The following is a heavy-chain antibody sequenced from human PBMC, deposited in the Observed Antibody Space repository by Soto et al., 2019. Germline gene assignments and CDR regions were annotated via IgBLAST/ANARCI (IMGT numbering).Heavy chain of an antibody. CDR1: GFTFSDYY. CDR2: INPSGETR. Sequence: GSLRLSFAASGFTFSDYYMNWIRQAPGQGLEWLSFINPSGETRYIADSIRGRFTFSRDNARRSLYVQMNSLRAEDTAVYYCARSGLPLIEILDYWGHGTLVTVSS. D-gene: IGHD1-1*01. V-gene: IGHV3-11*01. J-gene: IGHJ4*01. CDR3: ARSGLPLIEILDY.